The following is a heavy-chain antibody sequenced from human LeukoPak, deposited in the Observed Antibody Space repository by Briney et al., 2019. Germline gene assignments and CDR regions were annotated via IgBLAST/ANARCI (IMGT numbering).Heavy chain of an antibody. CDR3: ARAAIKMVREGDWFDP. V-gene: IGHV5-51*01. CDR1: GYSFTSYW. D-gene: IGHD3-10*01. J-gene: IGHJ5*02. CDR2: IYPGDSDT. Sequence: KVGESLKISCKGSGYSFTSYWIGWVRQMPGKGLEWMGTIYPGDSDTRYSPSFQGQVTISADKSISTASLQWSSLKASDTAMYYCARAAIKMVREGDWFDPWGQGTLVTVSS.